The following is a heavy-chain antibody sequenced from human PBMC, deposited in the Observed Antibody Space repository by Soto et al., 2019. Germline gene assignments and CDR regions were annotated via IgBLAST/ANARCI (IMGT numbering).Heavy chain of an antibody. CDR2: ITGSGSDT. CDR1: GFTFNNYA. V-gene: IGHV3-23*01. D-gene: IGHD3-10*01. J-gene: IGHJ4*02. Sequence: PGGSLRLSSAASGFTFNNYAMGWVRQAPGKGLEWVSAITGSGSDTYYVDSVKGRFTISRDNSKNTLFLQMNSLRAEDTAIYYCAKLGSSAWSPHYYFDYWGQGTLVTVSS. CDR3: AKLGSSAWSPHYYFDY.